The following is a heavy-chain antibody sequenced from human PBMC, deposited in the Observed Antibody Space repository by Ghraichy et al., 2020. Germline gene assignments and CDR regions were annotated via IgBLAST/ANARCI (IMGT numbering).Heavy chain of an antibody. CDR1: GFTFSSYW. CDR2: INQDGSEI. J-gene: IGHJ3*01. D-gene: IGHD6-19*01. Sequence: LSLTCAASGFTFSSYWMTWVRQAPGKGLEWVANINQDGSEIYYVDSVKGRFTISRDNAKNSLFLHMNSLRAEDTALYYCARGNSGWSRDAFDVWGQGTMVTVSS. V-gene: IGHV3-7*03. CDR3: ARGNSGWSRDAFDV.